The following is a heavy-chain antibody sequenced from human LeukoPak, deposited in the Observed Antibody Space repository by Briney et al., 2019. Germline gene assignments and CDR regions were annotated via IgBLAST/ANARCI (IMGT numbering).Heavy chain of an antibody. V-gene: IGHV4-39*01. CDR3: ARHPPGDGSAFDY. CDR1: GGSISSGSYY. J-gene: IGHJ4*02. CDR2: MYYSGTT. D-gene: IGHD3-16*01. Sequence: PETLSLTCTVSGGSISSGSYYWGWVSQPPGEGMEWIASMYYSGTTFYSPSLKIQVTISVDTPKTQLSLKLGSVTAADTALYYCARHPPGDGSAFDYGGQGTLVTVSA.